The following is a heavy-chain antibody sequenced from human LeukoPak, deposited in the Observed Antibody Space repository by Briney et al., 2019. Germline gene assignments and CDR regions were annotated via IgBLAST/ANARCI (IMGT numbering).Heavy chain of an antibody. CDR3: TTKRFLEWLFLFDY. Sequence: GGSLRLSCAASGFTFSNAWMSWVRQAPGKGLEWVGRIKSKTDGGTTDYAAPVKGRFTISRDDSKNTLYLQMNSLKTEDTAVYYCTTKRFLEWLFLFDYWGQGTLVTVSS. V-gene: IGHV3-15*01. CDR1: GFTFSNAW. J-gene: IGHJ4*02. CDR2: IKSKTDGGTT. D-gene: IGHD3-3*01.